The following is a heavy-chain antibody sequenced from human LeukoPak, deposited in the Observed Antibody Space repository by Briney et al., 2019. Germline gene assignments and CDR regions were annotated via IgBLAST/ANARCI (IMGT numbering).Heavy chain of an antibody. CDR2: IYSGGST. J-gene: IGHJ4*02. CDR3: ARDGGGWSPFDY. Sequence: GGSLRLSYAASGFTVSSNYMSWVRQAPGKGLEWVSVIYSGGSTYYADSVKGRFTISRDNSKNTLYLQMNSLRAEDTAVYYCARDGGGWSPFDYWGQGTLVTVSS. V-gene: IGHV3-53*01. CDR1: GFTVSSNY. D-gene: IGHD6-19*01.